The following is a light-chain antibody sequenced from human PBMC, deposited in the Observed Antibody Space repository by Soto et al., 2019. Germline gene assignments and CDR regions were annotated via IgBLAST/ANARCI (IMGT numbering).Light chain of an antibody. CDR3: QQYNSYSWA. J-gene: IGKJ1*01. CDR2: KAS. CDR1: QSISTW. V-gene: IGKV1-5*03. Sequence: DIQMTQSPSTLSASVGDRVTITCRASQSISTWLAWYQQRAGKAPKLLIYKASNLESGVPSRFSGSGSGTDFTLTISSLQPDDFATYYSQQYNSYSWAFGQGTKVEIK.